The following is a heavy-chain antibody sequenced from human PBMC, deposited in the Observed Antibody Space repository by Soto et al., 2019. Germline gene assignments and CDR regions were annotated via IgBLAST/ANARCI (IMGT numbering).Heavy chain of an antibody. CDR2: IIPTIGTT. Sequence: QVQLVQSGAEVKKPGSSVKVSCKASGDTFTIFAISWVRQATGQGLEWMGGIIPTIGTTNYAQRCQRRITITGDESTGTAYMELSSLKSEDTAVYYCARDLGSGYDPGDYWGQGTLVTVSS. D-gene: IGHD5-12*01. CDR1: GDTFTIFA. CDR3: ARDLGSGYDPGDY. V-gene: IGHV1-69*12. J-gene: IGHJ4*02.